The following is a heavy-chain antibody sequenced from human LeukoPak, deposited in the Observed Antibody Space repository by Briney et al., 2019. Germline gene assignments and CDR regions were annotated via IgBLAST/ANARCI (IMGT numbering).Heavy chain of an antibody. V-gene: IGHV4-39*01. Sequence: SETLSLTCTVSGGSISSSSYYWGWIRQPPGKGLEWIGSIYYSGSAYSNPSLQSRVTISVDTSKNQFSLKLNSVTAADTAVYYCASFYCSGGSCYQYYSYYYMDVWGKGTTVTISS. D-gene: IGHD2-15*01. CDR1: GGSISSSSYY. J-gene: IGHJ6*03. CDR2: IYYSGSA. CDR3: ASFYCSGGSCYQYYSYYYMDV.